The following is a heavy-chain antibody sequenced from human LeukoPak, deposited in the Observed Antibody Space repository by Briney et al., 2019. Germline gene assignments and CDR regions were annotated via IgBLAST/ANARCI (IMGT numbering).Heavy chain of an antibody. J-gene: IGHJ4*02. Sequence: GGSLRLSCVASGFSFSTYGVTWVRQTPGKGLEWVSGFSGGSGTTHYADSVKGRFTISRDNSKNTLYLQMNSLRVEDAAVYYCARWNGYGDYWGQGTLVTVSS. D-gene: IGHD5-18*01. V-gene: IGHV3-23*01. CDR3: ARWNGYGDY. CDR1: GFSFSTYG. CDR2: FSGGSGTT.